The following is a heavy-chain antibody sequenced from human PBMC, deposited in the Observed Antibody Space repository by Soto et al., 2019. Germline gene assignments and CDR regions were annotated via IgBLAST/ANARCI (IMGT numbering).Heavy chain of an antibody. V-gene: IGHV4-30-4*01. D-gene: IGHD6-13*01. CDR2: IYYSGST. Sequence: QVQLQESGPGLVKPSQTLSLTCTVSGGSISSGDYYWSWIRQPPGKGLEWIGYIYYSGSTYYNPSLKSRVTISVDTSKNQFSLKLSSVTAADTAVYYCARERKTGIAAAVLDYWGQGTLVTVSS. J-gene: IGHJ4*02. CDR3: ARERKTGIAAAVLDY. CDR1: GGSISSGDYY.